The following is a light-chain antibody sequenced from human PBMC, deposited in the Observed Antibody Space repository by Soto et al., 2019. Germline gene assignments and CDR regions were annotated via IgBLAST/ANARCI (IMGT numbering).Light chain of an antibody. CDR1: SSDVGGHNF. CDR2: AVN. Sequence: QSALTQPASVSGSPGQSITISCTGTSSDVGGHNFVSWHQHHPGKAPKFMIYAVNNRPSGVSNRFSGSKSGNTASLTISGLQAEDEADYYCSSYTSSITWVFGGGTQLTVL. V-gene: IGLV2-14*03. CDR3: SSYTSSITWV. J-gene: IGLJ3*02.